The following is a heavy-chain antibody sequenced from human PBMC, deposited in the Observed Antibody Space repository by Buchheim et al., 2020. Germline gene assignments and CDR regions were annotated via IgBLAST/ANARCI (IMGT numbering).Heavy chain of an antibody. J-gene: IGHJ6*03. CDR2: IYYSGST. Sequence: QLQLQESGPGLVKPSETLSLTCTVSGDPISSGSYYWGWIRQPPGKGLEWIGNIYYSGSTYYNPSLKSRLPISVDRSRNQFSLKVNSGTAADTAVYYCANGYYGSGRMDVGGRETT. CDR3: ANGYYGSGRMDV. D-gene: IGHD3-10*01. V-gene: IGHV4-39*01. CDR1: GDPISSGSYY.